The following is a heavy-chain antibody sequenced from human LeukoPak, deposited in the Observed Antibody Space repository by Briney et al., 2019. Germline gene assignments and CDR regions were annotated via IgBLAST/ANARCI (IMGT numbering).Heavy chain of an antibody. CDR1: GFTFSSYA. CDR2: ISSRSVTV. Sequence: GGSLRLSCAASGFTFSSYAMTWVRQAPGKGLDWLSYISSRSVTVLYAESVKGRFTISRDNAKNILYLQMNSLRPEDTALYYCVRGETATSGTSFDYWGQGALVTVSP. V-gene: IGHV3-48*01. CDR3: VRGETATSGTSFDY. J-gene: IGHJ4*02. D-gene: IGHD1-7*01.